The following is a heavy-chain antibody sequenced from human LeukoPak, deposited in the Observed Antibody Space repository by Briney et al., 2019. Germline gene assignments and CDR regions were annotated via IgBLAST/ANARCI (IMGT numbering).Heavy chain of an antibody. CDR2: IYYSGST. CDR1: GGSVSSGSYY. Sequence: SETLSLTCTVSGGSVSSGSYYWSWIRQPPGTGLEWIGYIYYSGSTNYNPSLKSRVTISVDTSKNQFSLKLSSVTAADTAVYYCARGLRPDWFDPWGQGTLVTVSS. D-gene: IGHD3-16*01. J-gene: IGHJ5*02. V-gene: IGHV4-61*01. CDR3: ARGLRPDWFDP.